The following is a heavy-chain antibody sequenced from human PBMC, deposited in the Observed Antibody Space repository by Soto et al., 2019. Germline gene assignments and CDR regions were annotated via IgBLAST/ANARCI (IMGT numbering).Heavy chain of an antibody. D-gene: IGHD2-21*01. J-gene: IGHJ6*02. Sequence: EVQLLESGGGFIHPGGSLRLSCAASGFSFSSFAMNWVRQAPGKGLEWVSIISGSADSTFYADSVKGRFTISRDNSKSTLYLQNNRQRDDDTAVYYCAKTWGAMIYAIPVYGMDVWGLGTTVTVSS. CDR2: ISGSADST. CDR1: GFSFSSFA. V-gene: IGHV3-23*01. CDR3: AKTWGAMIYAIPVYGMDV.